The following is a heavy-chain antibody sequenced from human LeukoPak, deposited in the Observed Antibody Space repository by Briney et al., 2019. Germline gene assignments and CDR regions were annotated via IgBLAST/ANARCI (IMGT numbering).Heavy chain of an antibody. J-gene: IGHJ4*02. CDR2: INCSGGST. CDR3: ARRNIAAAALDY. CDR1: GYTFSNNA. D-gene: IGHD6-13*01. Sequence: PGGPLRLSCAASGYTFSNNAKNWARQAPGKGLEWVSAINCSGGSTYYADSVKGRFTISRDNSKNTLYLQMNSLRAENTAVYYCARRNIAAAALDYWGQGTLVTVSS. V-gene: IGHV3-23*01.